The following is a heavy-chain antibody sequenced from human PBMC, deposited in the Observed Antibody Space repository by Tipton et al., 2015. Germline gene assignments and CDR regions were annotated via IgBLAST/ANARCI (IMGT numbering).Heavy chain of an antibody. CDR3: ARGGYSDHDFDY. CDR1: GGSIGSSNYY. D-gene: IGHD5-18*01. J-gene: IGHJ4*02. Sequence: TLSLTCSVSGGSIGSSNYYWGWIRQPPGKGLEWIGSVYYSGNTYYNPSLKSRVTISEDTSKNQFSLKLSSVTAADTAVYYCARGGYSDHDFDYWGQGTLVTVSS. V-gene: IGHV4-39*07. CDR2: VYYSGNT.